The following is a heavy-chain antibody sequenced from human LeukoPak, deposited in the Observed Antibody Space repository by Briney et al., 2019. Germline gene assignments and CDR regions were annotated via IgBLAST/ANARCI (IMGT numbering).Heavy chain of an antibody. CDR2: IYYSGST. CDR3: ARRAREAFDY. J-gene: IGHJ4*02. V-gene: IGHV4-59*01. Sequence: SETLSLTCTVSGGSISSYYWSWIRQPPGKGLEWIGYIYYSGSTNYNPSLKSRVAISVDTSKNQFSLKLSSVTAADTAVYYCARRAREAFDYWGQGTLVTVSS. D-gene: IGHD1-26*01. CDR1: GGSISSYY.